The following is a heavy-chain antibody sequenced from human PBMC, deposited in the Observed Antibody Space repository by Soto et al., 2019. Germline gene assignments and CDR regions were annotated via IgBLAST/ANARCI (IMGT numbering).Heavy chain of an antibody. Sequence: PGGSLRLSCAASGFTFSSYAMSWVRQAPGKGLEWVSAISGSGGSTYYADSVKGRFTISRDNSKNTLYLQMNSLRAEDTAVYYCAKIPPACQGPNTESYEYGSQGTLVTVSS. CDR1: GFTFSSYA. J-gene: IGHJ4*02. CDR3: AKIPPACQGPNTESYEY. V-gene: IGHV3-23*01. CDR2: ISGSGGST.